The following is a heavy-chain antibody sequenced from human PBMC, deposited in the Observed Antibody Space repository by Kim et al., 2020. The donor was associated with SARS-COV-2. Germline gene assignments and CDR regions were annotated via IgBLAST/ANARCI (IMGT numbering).Heavy chain of an antibody. J-gene: IGHJ4*02. Sequence: SETLSLTCAITGDSITSGSSYWGWLRQPPGKGLEWIGNVYYSGTTYYNPSLKSRATISVDASRNQFSLNLKAVRDTDTAVYYCARQGPSFYGSGTFYYWGQGTRVTVSA. V-gene: IGHV4-39*01. D-gene: IGHD3-10*01. CDR2: VYYSGTT. CDR1: GDSITSGSSY. CDR3: ARQGPSFYGSGTFYY.